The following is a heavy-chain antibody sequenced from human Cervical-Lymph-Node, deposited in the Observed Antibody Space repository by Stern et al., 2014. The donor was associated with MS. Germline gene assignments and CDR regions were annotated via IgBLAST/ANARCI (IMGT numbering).Heavy chain of an antibody. J-gene: IGHJ6*02. CDR3: AAPGRLLGSLNLYGMDV. V-gene: IGHV3-30*03. CDR2: ISYDGSNK. CDR1: GFTFSSYG. D-gene: IGHD1-26*01. Sequence: VQLVESGGGVVQPGRSLRLSCAASGFTFSSYGMHWVRQAPGKGLEWVAVISYDGSNKYYADSVKGRFTISRDNSKNTLYLQMNSLRAEDTAVYYCAAPGRLLGSLNLYGMDVWGQGTTVTVSS.